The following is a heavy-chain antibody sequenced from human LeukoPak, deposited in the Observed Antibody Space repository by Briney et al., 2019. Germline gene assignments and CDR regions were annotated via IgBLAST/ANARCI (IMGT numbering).Heavy chain of an antibody. V-gene: IGHV5-51*01. J-gene: IGHJ4*02. Sequence: GESLKISCKGSGYSFTSYWIGWVRQMPGKGLEWMAIIYPDDSDIKYSPSFQGQVTISADKSISTAYLQWSSLKASETAIYYCARSPRWTSFDYWGQGTLVTVSS. D-gene: IGHD1-1*01. CDR1: GYSFTSYW. CDR3: ARSPRWTSFDY. CDR2: IYPDDSDI.